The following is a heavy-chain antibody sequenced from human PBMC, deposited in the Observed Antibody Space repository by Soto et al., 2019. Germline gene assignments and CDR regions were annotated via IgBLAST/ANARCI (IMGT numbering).Heavy chain of an antibody. CDR3: AGDNSSWPYFDY. J-gene: IGHJ4*02. CDR2: TYYRSMWFY. Sequence: SRTLSLTCALSGDSVSRNSAAWSWYRQSPSSGLEWLGRTYYRSMWFYDYAGSVKGRITINPDTSKNQFSLQLNSVTPDDTAVYYCAGDNSSWPYFDYWGQGNLVTVSS. V-gene: IGHV6-1*01. D-gene: IGHD6-13*01. CDR1: GDSVSRNSAA.